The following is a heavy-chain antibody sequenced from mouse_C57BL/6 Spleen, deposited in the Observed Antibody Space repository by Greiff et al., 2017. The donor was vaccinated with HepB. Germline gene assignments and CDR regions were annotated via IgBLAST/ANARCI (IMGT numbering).Heavy chain of an antibody. CDR1: GFTFSDYG. CDR3: ARRDYHAGFAY. D-gene: IGHD1-1*01. V-gene: IGHV5-17*01. CDR2: ISSGSSTI. J-gene: IGHJ3*01. Sequence: EVQLVESGGGLVKPGGSLKLSCAASGFTFSDYGMHWVRQAPEKGLEWVAYISSGSSTIYYADTVKGRFTISRDNAKNTLFLQMTSLRSEDTAMYYCARRDYHAGFAYWGQGTLVTVSA.